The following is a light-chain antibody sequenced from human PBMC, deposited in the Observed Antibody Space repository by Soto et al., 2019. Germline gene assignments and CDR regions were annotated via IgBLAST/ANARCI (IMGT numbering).Light chain of an antibody. J-gene: IGLJ2*01. V-gene: IGLV1-40*01. CDR2: GNN. Sequence: QSVLTQPPSVSGAPGQRVTISCTGSSTNFGAGYDVHWYQQFPGTAPKLLIYGNNNRPSGVPDRFSGSKSGTSASLAITGLQAEDEADYYCQSYDSSLSGVVFGGGTKVTVL. CDR1: STNFGAGYD. CDR3: QSYDSSLSGVV.